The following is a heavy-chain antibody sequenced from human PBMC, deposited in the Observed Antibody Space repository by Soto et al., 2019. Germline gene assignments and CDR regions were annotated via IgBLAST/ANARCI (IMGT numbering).Heavy chain of an antibody. J-gene: IGHJ4*02. CDR2: ISSSSSYI. V-gene: IGHV3-21*01. CDR1: GFTFSSYS. Sequence: EVQLVESGGGLVKPGGSLRLSCAASGFTFSSYSMNWVRQAPGKGLEWVSSISSSSSYIYYADSVKGRFTISRDNAKNSLYLQVNSLRAEDTAVYYCACDFWSGYRQGDYFDYWGQGTLVTVSS. D-gene: IGHD3-3*01. CDR3: ACDFWSGYRQGDYFDY.